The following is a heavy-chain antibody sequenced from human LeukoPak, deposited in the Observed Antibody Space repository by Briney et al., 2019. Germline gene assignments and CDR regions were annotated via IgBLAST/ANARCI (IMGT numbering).Heavy chain of an antibody. V-gene: IGHV1-69*05. J-gene: IGHJ4*02. CDR3: TAGDSSSLLGAY. CDR1: GGTFSRYA. Sequence: SVKVSCKASGGTFSRYAISWVRQAPGQGLEWMGGIIPIFGTANYAQKFQGRVTITTDESTSTAYMELSSLRSEDTAVYYCTAGDSSSLLGAYWGQGTLVTVSS. D-gene: IGHD3-22*01. CDR2: IIPIFGTA.